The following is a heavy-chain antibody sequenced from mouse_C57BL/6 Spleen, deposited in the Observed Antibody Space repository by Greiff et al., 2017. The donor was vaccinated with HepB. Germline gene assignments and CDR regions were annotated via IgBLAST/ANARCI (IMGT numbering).Heavy chain of an antibody. V-gene: IGHV1-80*01. CDR3: ARFWNYYGSSPFAY. CDR2: IYPGDGDT. CDR1: GYAFSSYW. J-gene: IGHJ3*01. Sequence: VQGVESGAELVKPGASVKISCKASGYAFSSYWMNWVKQRPGKGLEWIGQIYPGDGDTNYNGKFKGKATLTADKSSSTAYMQLSSLTSEDSAVYFCARFWNYYGSSPFAYWGQGTLVTVSA. D-gene: IGHD1-1*01.